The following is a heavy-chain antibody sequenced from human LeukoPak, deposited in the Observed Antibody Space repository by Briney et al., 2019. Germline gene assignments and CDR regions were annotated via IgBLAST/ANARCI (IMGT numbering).Heavy chain of an antibody. CDR1: GFTFDDYG. CDR3: AKDYYGSGSYSGYFQY. V-gene: IGHV3-9*01. D-gene: IGHD3-10*01. Sequence: GGSLRLSCAASGFTFDDYGMHWVRQAPGKGLEWVSGISWNSGSIGYADSVKGRFTISRDNAKNSLYLQMNSLRAEDTALYYCAKDYYGSGSYSGYFQYWGQGTLVTVSS. CDR2: ISWNSGSI. J-gene: IGHJ1*01.